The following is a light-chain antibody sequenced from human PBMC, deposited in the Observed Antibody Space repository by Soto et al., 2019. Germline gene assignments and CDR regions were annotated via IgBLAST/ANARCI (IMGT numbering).Light chain of an antibody. CDR2: TAS. CDR1: QGVSTW. J-gene: IGKJ5*01. CDR3: QQAASFPIT. Sequence: DIQMTQSPSSVSASVGDRVTITCRAGQGVSTWLARYQQKPGKAPNLLIYTASSLQSGVPSRFSGSGSGTDFTLTINGLQPEDFATYYCQQAASFPITFGQGTRLEIK. V-gene: IGKV1-12*01.